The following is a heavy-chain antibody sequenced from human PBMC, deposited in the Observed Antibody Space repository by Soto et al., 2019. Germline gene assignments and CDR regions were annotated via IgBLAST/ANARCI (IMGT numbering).Heavy chain of an antibody. CDR1: GGSIRRSDSC. V-gene: IGHV4-30-4*08. Sequence: SETLSLTCSVSGGSIRRSDSCWTWVRQGPGKGLEWIAYISDSGRTDYNPSLKSRVTISVDTSKNQFSLKLSSVTAADTAVYYCARGTGDYWGQGTLVTVSS. CDR2: ISDSGRT. J-gene: IGHJ4*02. CDR3: ARGTGDY.